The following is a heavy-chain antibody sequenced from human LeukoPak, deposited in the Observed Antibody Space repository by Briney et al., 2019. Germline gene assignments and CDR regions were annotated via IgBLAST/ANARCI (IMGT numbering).Heavy chain of an antibody. CDR2: INWNSGRI. Sequence: GGSLRLSCAASGFTFDDYAMHWVRQAPGKGLEWVSGINWNSGRIGYADSVKGRFTISRDNAKNFQYLQMNSLRPEDTALYYCAKAGDTAMVSSHGMDVWGQGTTVTVSS. CDR3: AKAGDTAMVSSHGMDV. D-gene: IGHD5-18*01. J-gene: IGHJ6*02. CDR1: GFTFDDYA. V-gene: IGHV3-9*01.